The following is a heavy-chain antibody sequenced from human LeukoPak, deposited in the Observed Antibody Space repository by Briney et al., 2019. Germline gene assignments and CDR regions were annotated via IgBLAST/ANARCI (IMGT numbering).Heavy chain of an antibody. CDR3: AKVRYQLLIDY. D-gene: IGHD2-2*01. Sequence: GGSLRLSCAASEFTFSNYGMHWVRQAPGKGLEWVACIRYDGSNKYYADSVKGRFTFSRDNSKNTLYLQMNSLRAEDTAVYYCAKVRYQLLIDYWGQGTLVTVSS. CDR1: EFTFSNYG. CDR2: IRYDGSNK. J-gene: IGHJ4*02. V-gene: IGHV3-30*02.